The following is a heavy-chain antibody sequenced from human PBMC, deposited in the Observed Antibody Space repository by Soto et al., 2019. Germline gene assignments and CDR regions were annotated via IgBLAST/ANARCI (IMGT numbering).Heavy chain of an antibody. J-gene: IGHJ6*02. CDR2: INHSGST. D-gene: IGHD2-2*01. Sequence: KPSETLSLTCAVYGGSFSGYYWTWIRQPPGKGLEWIGDINHSGSTNYSSSLKSRVTISVDTSNKQLSLKLRSVTAADTAVYYCAREEVPQWFTRGYYGMDVWGQGTTVTVSS. CDR3: AREEVPQWFTRGYYGMDV. CDR1: GGSFSGYY. V-gene: IGHV4-34*01.